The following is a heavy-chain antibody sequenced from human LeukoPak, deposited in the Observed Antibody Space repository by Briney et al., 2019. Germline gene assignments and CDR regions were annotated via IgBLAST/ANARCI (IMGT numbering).Heavy chain of an antibody. Sequence: SVKVSCKASGVTFSSYAISWVRQAPGQGLEWMGGIIPIFGTANYAQKFQGRVTITADESTNTPYMELNSLRSEDTAVYYRSSANGVLLKAFDYWGQGTLVTVSS. D-gene: IGHD1-26*01. CDR1: GVTFSSYA. CDR3: SSANGVLLKAFDY. CDR2: IIPIFGTA. V-gene: IGHV1-69*13. J-gene: IGHJ4*02.